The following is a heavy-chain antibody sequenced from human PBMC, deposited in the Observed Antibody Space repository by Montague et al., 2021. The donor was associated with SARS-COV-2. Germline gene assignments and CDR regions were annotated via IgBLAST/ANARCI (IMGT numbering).Heavy chain of an antibody. Sequence: SETLSLTCSVSGGSISSDYWSWIRQSPGKVLEWIGYIYYRGTTNYSPSLKSRVTFSVDTSKNQFSLKLISVTAADTAVYFCAREDRWNWFDPWGQGVLVTVSS. CDR2: IYYRGTT. CDR3: AREDRWNWFDP. J-gene: IGHJ5*02. CDR1: GGSISSDY. V-gene: IGHV4-59*01. D-gene: IGHD5-24*01.